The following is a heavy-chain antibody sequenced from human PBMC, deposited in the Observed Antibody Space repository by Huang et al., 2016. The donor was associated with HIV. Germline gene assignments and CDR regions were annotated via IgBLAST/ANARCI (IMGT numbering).Heavy chain of an antibody. J-gene: IGHJ4*02. Sequence: QVQLVQSGAEVKNPGASVRVSCKASGYTFTDANLHWVRQAPGQGLGWMGWINPKRGGTSYAQRFQGRVTMTRDTTISTVHMDLRRIQSDDTAVYFCARDWSFGSSTSPADWGQGTLVTVSS. CDR1: GYTFTDAN. V-gene: IGHV1-2*02. CDR3: ARDWSFGSSTSPAD. D-gene: IGHD6-6*01. CDR2: INPKRGGT.